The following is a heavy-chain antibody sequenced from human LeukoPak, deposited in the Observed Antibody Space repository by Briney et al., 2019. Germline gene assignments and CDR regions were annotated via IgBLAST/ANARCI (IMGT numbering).Heavy chain of an antibody. D-gene: IGHD2-15*01. V-gene: IGHV3-23*01. CDR3: AREPSYGSGGSCYYYYMDV. Sequence: QPGGSLRLSCAASGFTFSSYAMSWVRQAPGKGLKWVSTINDNGDGTYYADSVKGRFTISRDNSKNTLYLQMNSLRAEDTAVYYCAREPSYGSGGSCYYYYMDVWGKGTTVTVSS. CDR2: INDNGDGT. CDR1: GFTFSSYA. J-gene: IGHJ6*03.